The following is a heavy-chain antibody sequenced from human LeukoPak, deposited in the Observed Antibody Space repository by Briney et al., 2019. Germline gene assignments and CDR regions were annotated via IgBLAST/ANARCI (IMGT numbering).Heavy chain of an antibody. V-gene: IGHV4-34*01. CDR2: INHSGST. D-gene: IGHD3-10*01. CDR3: ARAGLLWFGEGYYMDV. CDR1: GGSFSGYY. J-gene: IGHJ6*03. Sequence: KPSETLSLTCAVYGGSFSGYYWSWIRQPPGKGLEWIGEINHSGSTNYNPSLKSRVTISVDTSKNQFSLKLSSVTAADTAVYYCARAGLLWFGEGYYMDVWGKGTTVTVSS.